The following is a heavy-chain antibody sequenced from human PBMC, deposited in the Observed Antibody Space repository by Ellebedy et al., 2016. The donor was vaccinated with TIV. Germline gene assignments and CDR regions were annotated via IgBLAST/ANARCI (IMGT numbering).Heavy chain of an antibody. Sequence: GESLKISCSASGFTFSSYAMHWVRQAPGKGLQYVSAISSNGGSTYYADSVKGRFTISRDNSKNTLYLQMNSLRVEDTAVYYCARWPSGDAPLDYWGQGTLVTVSS. D-gene: IGHD4-17*01. J-gene: IGHJ4*02. V-gene: IGHV3-64*04. CDR1: GFTFSSYA. CDR2: ISSNGGST. CDR3: ARWPSGDAPLDY.